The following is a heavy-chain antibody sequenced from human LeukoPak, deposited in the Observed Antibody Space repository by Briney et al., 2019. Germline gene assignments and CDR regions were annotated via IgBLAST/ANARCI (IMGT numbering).Heavy chain of an antibody. D-gene: IGHD1-26*01. Sequence: GGSLRLSCTASGFTFGDYAMSWFRQAPGKGLEWVGFIRSKAYGGTTEYAASVKGRFTISRDDSKSIAYLQMNSLRAEDTAVYYCARDTIVGVFDYWGQGTLVTVSS. CDR1: GFTFGDYA. V-gene: IGHV3-49*03. CDR2: IRSKAYGGTT. CDR3: ARDTIVGVFDY. J-gene: IGHJ4*02.